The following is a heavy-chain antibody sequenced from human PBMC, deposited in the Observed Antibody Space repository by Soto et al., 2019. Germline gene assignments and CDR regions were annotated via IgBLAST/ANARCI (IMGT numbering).Heavy chain of an antibody. CDR3: ARDLSPIAARRDYYYYYGMDV. V-gene: IGHV1-69*13. CDR1: GGTFSSYA. D-gene: IGHD6-6*01. J-gene: IGHJ6*02. Sequence: SVKVSCKASGGTFSSYAISWVRQAPGQGLEWMGGIIPIFGTANYAQKFQGRVTITADESTSTAYMELSSLRSEDTAVYYCARDLSPIAARRDYYYYYGMDVWG. CDR2: IIPIFGTA.